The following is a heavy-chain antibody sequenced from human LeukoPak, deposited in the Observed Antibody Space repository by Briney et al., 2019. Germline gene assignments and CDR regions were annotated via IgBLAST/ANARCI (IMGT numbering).Heavy chain of an antibody. J-gene: IGHJ4*02. CDR2: ISGSGGST. D-gene: IGHD1-26*01. V-gene: IGHV3-23*01. CDR1: GFTFSSYA. CDR3: AKDGRRVGVNEWVY. Sequence: PGGSLRLSCAASGFTFSSYAMSWVRQAPGKGLEWVSAISGSGGSTYYADSVKGRFTISRDNSKNTLYLQMNSLRAEDTAVYYCAKDGRRVGVNEWVYWGQGTLVTVSS.